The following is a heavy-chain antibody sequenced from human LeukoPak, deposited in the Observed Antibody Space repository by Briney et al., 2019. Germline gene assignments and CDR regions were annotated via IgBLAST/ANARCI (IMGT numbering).Heavy chain of an antibody. Sequence: GGSLRLSSAASGFTFSSYEMNWVRQAPGKGLEWVSYISSSGSTIYYADSVKGRFTISRDNAKNSLYLQMNSPRAEDTAVYYCARDQVVPAARGVYYYYGMDVWGKGTTVTVSS. CDR3: ARDQVVPAARGVYYYYGMDV. CDR1: GFTFSSYE. D-gene: IGHD2-2*01. J-gene: IGHJ6*04. V-gene: IGHV3-48*03. CDR2: ISSSGSTI.